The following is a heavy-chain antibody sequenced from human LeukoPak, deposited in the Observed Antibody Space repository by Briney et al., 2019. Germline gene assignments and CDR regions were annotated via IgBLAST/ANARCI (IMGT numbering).Heavy chain of an antibody. Sequence: GGSLRLSCAASGFTVSSNYMSWVRQAPGKGLEWVSVIYSGGSTYYADFVKGRFTISRHNSKNTLYLQMNSLRAEDTAVYYCARAQEWLIFDYWGQGTLVTVSS. CDR2: IYSGGST. V-gene: IGHV3-53*04. CDR3: ARAQEWLIFDY. CDR1: GFTVSSNY. J-gene: IGHJ4*02. D-gene: IGHD6-19*01.